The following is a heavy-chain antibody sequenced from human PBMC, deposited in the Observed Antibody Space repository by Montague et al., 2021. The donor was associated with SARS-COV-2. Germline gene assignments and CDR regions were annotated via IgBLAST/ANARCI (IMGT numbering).Heavy chain of an antibody. J-gene: IGHJ4*02. D-gene: IGHD5-18*01. CDR1: GGSISNSIYY. CDR3: ARPGSGYSYGSGAFGY. CDR2: IYYTENT. V-gene: IGHV4-39*01. Sequence: SETLSLTCTVPGGSISNSIYYWDWIRQPPGKGLEWIGSIYYTENTYYNPSLKSRVTISIDTSKNQFSLKLSSVTAADTAVYYCARPGSGYSYGSGAFGYWGQGTLVTVSS.